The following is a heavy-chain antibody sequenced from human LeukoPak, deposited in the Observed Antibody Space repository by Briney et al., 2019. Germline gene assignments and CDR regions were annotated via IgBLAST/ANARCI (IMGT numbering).Heavy chain of an antibody. CDR3: ARVRSSSWDGRGHYYYGMDV. V-gene: IGHV6-1*01. D-gene: IGHD6-13*01. CDR2: TYYRSKWYN. Sequence: SQTLSLTCAISGDSVSSNSAAWNWIRQSPSRGLEWPGRTYYRSKWYNDYAVSVKSRITINPDTSKNQFSLQLNSVTPEDTAVYYCARVRSSSWDGRGHYYYGMDVWGKGTTVTVSS. J-gene: IGHJ6*04. CDR1: GDSVSSNSAA.